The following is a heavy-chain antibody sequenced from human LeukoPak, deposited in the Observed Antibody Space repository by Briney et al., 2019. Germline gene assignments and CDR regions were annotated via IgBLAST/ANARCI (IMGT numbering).Heavy chain of an antibody. CDR2: ISSSGSTI. Sequence: PRGSLRLSCAASGFTFSSYEMNWVRQAPGKGLEWVSYISSSGSTIYYADSVKGRFTISRDNAKNSLYLQMNSLRAEDTAVYYCARDGGYSYGYGPTHFDYWGQGTLVTVSS. CDR1: GFTFSSYE. V-gene: IGHV3-48*03. J-gene: IGHJ4*02. CDR3: ARDGGYSYGYGPTHFDY. D-gene: IGHD5-18*01.